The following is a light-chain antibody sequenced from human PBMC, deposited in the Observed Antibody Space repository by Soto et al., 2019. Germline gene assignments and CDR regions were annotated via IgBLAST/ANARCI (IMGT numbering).Light chain of an antibody. CDR3: QQYDDWPFT. CDR2: SAS. J-gene: IGKJ2*01. CDR1: QSVRSN. Sequence: EIVMTQSPATLSVSPGERATLSCRASQSVRSNLAWHQQKPGRAPRLLISSASIRATGIPARFSGSGSGTDFTLTISSLQSEDFAIYYCQQYDDWPFTFGQGSKLEIK. V-gene: IGKV3-15*01.